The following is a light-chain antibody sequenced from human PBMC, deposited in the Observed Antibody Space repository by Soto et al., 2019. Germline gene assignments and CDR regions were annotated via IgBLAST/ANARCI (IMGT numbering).Light chain of an antibody. CDR3: QQYNRWSLT. CDR2: LAS. V-gene: IGKV3-15*01. CDR1: QSVNSK. J-gene: IGKJ4*01. Sequence: EIVMTQSPATLSVSPGERATLSCRASQSVNSKVAWYHQKPCQAPRLLIYLASTRATGIPAMFSGGGSGTEFTLTIGSLHSEELAVYFCQQYNRWSLTFGGGTKVEIK.